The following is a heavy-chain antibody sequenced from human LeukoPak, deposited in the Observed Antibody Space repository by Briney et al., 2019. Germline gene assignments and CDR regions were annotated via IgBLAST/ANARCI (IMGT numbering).Heavy chain of an antibody. J-gene: IGHJ6*03. CDR3: ARAISNYCSSTSCYNFGDYYYMDV. CDR2: ISAYNGNT. CDR1: GYTFTSYG. Sequence: ASVKVSCKASGYTFTSYGISWVRQAPGQGLEWMGWISAYNGNTNYAQKLQGRVTMTTDTSTSTAYMELRSLRSDDTAVYYCARAISNYCSSTSCYNFGDYYYMDVWGKGITVTVSS. D-gene: IGHD2-2*02. V-gene: IGHV1-18*01.